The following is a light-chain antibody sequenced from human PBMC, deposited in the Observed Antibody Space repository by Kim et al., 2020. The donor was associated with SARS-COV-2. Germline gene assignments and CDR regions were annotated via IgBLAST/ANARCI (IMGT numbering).Light chain of an antibody. CDR3: QQYNNWPPDT. Sequence: VSTGERATLSCRASQRVSSNLAWYQQKPGQAPRLLIYGASTRATGSPARFSGSGSGTEFTLTISSLQSEDFAVYYCQQYNNWPPDTFGQGTKLEI. J-gene: IGKJ2*01. V-gene: IGKV3-15*01. CDR1: QRVSSN. CDR2: GAS.